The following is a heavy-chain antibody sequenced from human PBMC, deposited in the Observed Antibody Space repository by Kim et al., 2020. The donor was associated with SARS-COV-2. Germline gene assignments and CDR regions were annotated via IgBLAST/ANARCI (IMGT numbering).Heavy chain of an antibody. CDR2: ISSNGGST. Sequence: GGSLRLSCSASGFTFSSYAMHWVRQAPGKGLEYVSAISSNGGSTYYADSVKGRFTISRDNSKNTLYLQMSSLRAEDTAVYYCVKDRGVNTMVRGVIIRGFDYWGQGTLVTVSS. V-gene: IGHV3-64D*06. CDR1: GFTFSSYA. J-gene: IGHJ4*02. D-gene: IGHD3-10*01. CDR3: VKDRGVNTMVRGVIIRGFDY.